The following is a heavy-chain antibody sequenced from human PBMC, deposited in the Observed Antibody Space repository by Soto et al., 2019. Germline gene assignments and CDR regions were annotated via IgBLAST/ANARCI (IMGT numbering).Heavy chain of an antibody. CDR2: IYSGGST. Sequence: EVQLVESGGGLVQPGGSLRLSCAASGFTVSTKYMSWVRQAPGKGLEWVSVIYSGGSTFYADYVRSRFTISRDNSKNTVNLQMNSLRAEDTAVYYCARDPWAADYWGQGTLVTVSS. CDR1: GFTVSTKY. V-gene: IGHV3-66*01. CDR3: ARDPWAADY. D-gene: IGHD3-16*01. J-gene: IGHJ4*02.